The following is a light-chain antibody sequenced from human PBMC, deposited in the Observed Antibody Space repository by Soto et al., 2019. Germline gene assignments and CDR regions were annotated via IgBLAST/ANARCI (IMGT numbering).Light chain of an antibody. CDR3: QTWGTGTVV. V-gene: IGLV4-69*01. Sequence: QLVLTQSPSASASLGASVKLTCTLSSGQSSYAIAWHQQQPEKGPRFLMKLNSDGSHSKGDGIPDLFSGSSAGAERYLTISSLQSEDEADYYCQTWGTGTVVFGGGTQLTVL. J-gene: IGLJ2*01. CDR1: SGQSSYA. CDR2: LNSDGSH.